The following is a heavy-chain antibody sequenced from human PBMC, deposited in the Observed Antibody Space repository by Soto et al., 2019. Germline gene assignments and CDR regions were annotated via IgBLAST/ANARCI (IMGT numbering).Heavy chain of an antibody. J-gene: IGHJ4*02. CDR1: GGTFSSYA. D-gene: IGHD2-15*01. Sequence: GVSVKVSCKASGGTFSSYAISWVRQAPGQGLEWMGGIIPIFGTANYAQKFQGRVTITADESTSTAYMELSSLRSEDTAVYYCASWVVVAATHPVYWGQGTMVTVSS. CDR2: IIPIFGTA. CDR3: ASWVVVAATHPVY. V-gene: IGHV1-69*13.